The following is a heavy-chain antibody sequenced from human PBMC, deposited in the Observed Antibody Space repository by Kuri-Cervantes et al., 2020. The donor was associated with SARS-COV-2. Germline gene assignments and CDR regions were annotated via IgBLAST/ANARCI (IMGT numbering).Heavy chain of an antibody. D-gene: IGHD6-13*01. Sequence: ESLKISCTVSGGSISSYYWSWIRQPAGKGLEWIGRIYTSGSTNYNPSLKSRVTMSVDTSKNQFSLKLSSVTAADTAVYYCARDLSAGPNWFDPWGQGTLVTDSS. CDR3: ARDLSAGPNWFDP. CDR1: GGSISSYY. CDR2: IYTSGST. V-gene: IGHV4-4*07. J-gene: IGHJ5*02.